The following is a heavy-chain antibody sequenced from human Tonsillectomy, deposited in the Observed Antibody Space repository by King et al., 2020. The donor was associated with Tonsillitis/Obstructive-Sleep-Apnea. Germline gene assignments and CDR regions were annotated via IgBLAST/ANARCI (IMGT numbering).Heavy chain of an antibody. J-gene: IGHJ4*02. D-gene: IGHD5-18*01. CDR3: ARDLGVQLWADDY. Sequence: VQLEESGGGLVQPGGSLRLSCAASGFTFSSYEMNWVRQAPGKGLEWVAYISSSGSTIYYADSVKGRFTISRDNAKNSLYLQMNSLRAEDTAVYYCARDLGVQLWADDYWGQGTLVTVSS. CDR2: ISSSGSTI. V-gene: IGHV3-48*03. CDR1: GFTFSSYE.